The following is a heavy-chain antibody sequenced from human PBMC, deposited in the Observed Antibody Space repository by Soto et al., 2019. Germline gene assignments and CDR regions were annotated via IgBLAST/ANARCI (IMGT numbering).Heavy chain of an antibody. V-gene: IGHV4-34*01. D-gene: IGHD1-26*01. CDR2: IHPSGST. CDR3: ARGRDAYKGSRS. Sequence: LHTPSLTCSVYWGSFRDYYGLWTRQAPGKGLEWIGEIHPSGSTNYNPSLKSRVTLSLDTSKNQFSLNLISVTAADTAVYYCARGRDAYKGSRSWGQGTLVTASS. J-gene: IGHJ4*02. CDR1: WGSFRDYY.